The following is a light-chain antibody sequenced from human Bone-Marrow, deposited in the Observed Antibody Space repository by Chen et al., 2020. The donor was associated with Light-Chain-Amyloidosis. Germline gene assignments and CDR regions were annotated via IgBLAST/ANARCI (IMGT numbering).Light chain of an antibody. Sequence: QSVLTQPPSTSGTPGQRVTISCSGRTSNIGTYTVNWYRQVPGTAPSLLIQSDNQRPSGVPDRFSGSKSGTSSSLAISWLQSENESDYYCAAWDDSLNGVVFGGGTKLTVL. CDR2: SDN. V-gene: IGLV1-44*01. CDR3: AAWDDSLNGVV. CDR1: TSNIGTYT. J-gene: IGLJ2*01.